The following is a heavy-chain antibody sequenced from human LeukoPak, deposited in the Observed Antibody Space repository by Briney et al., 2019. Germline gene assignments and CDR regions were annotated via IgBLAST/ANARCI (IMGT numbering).Heavy chain of an antibody. D-gene: IGHD3-9*01. Sequence: SETLSLTCTVSGGSISSGDYYWSWIRQPPGKGLEWIGYIYYSGSTYYNPSPKSRVTISVDTSKNQFSLKLSSVTAADTAVYYCARGRVYYDILTGYLGDAFDIWGQGTMVTVSS. CDR2: IYYSGST. V-gene: IGHV4-30-4*01. J-gene: IGHJ3*02. CDR1: GGSISSGDYY. CDR3: ARGRVYYDILTGYLGDAFDI.